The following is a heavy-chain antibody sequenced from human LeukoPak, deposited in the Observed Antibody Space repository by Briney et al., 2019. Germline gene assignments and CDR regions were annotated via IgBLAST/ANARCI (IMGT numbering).Heavy chain of an antibody. J-gene: IGHJ4*02. CDR1: GFTFSSYW. CDR2: INNDGSST. Sequence: VGSLRLSCAASGFTFSSYWMHWVRQVPGKGLVWVSCINNDGSSTSYADYVKGRFTISRDNAKNTLYLQMNSLRAEDTAVYYCARAYCSSTSCYSVNYWGQGTLVTVSS. V-gene: IGHV3-74*01. CDR3: ARAYCSSTSCYSVNY. D-gene: IGHD2-2*02.